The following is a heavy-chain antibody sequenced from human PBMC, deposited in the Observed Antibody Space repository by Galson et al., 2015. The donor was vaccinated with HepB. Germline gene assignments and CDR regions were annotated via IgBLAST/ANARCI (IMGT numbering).Heavy chain of an antibody. CDR1: GFTFSNFW. CDR2: MNQAGSER. J-gene: IGHJ6*03. Sequence: SLRLSCAASGFTFSNFWMNWVRQAPGKGLEWVAHMNQAGSERYYVGSVRGRFTISRDNGKNSLYLQMNSLRAEDPGVYYCARARPTNFYRYYMDVWGKGTTVTVSS. V-gene: IGHV3-7*01. CDR3: ARARPTNFYRYYMDV.